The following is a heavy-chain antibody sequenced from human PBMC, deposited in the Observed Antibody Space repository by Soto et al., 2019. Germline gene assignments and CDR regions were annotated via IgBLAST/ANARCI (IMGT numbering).Heavy chain of an antibody. CDR1: PSSFSTYH. V-gene: IGHV4-59*01. D-gene: IGHD3-10*01. CDR3: ARARLSRSWWFDP. J-gene: IGHJ5*02. CDR2: IYYSGST. Sequence: PSQSLSLTCALSPSSFSTYHWNLIRQRPGKGVEWVGYIYYSGSTNYNPSLKSRVTISVDTSKNQFSLKLSSVTAADTAVYYCARARLSRSWWFDPWGQGTLVTVSS.